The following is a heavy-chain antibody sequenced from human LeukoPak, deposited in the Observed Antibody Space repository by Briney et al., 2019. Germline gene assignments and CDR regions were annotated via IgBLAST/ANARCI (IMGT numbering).Heavy chain of an antibody. J-gene: IGHJ3*02. Sequence: SETLSLTCAVSGGSISSNSYYWGWIRQPPGKGLEWIGSIYYSGSTNYNPSLKSRVTISVDTSKNQFSLKLSSVTAADTAVYYCARQIWAFDIWGQGTMVTVSS. CDR3: ARQIWAFDI. V-gene: IGHV4-39*01. CDR2: IYYSGST. CDR1: GGSISSNSYY. D-gene: IGHD2-15*01.